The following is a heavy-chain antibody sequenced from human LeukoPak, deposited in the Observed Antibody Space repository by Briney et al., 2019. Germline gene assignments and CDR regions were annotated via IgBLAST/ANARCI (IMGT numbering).Heavy chain of an antibody. CDR2: ISAYNGNT. CDR3: ARGADYGDYGGDFDY. J-gene: IGHJ4*02. D-gene: IGHD4-17*01. V-gene: IGHV1-18*01. CDR1: GYTFTSYG. Sequence: GASVKVSCKASGYTFTSYGISWVRQAPGQGLEWMGWISAYNGNTNYAQKLQGRVTMTTDTSTSTAYMELRSLRSDDTAVYYCARGADYGDYGGDFDYWGQETLVTVSS.